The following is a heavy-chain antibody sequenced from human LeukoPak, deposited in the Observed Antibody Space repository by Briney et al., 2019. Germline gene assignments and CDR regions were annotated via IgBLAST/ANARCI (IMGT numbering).Heavy chain of an antibody. CDR3: ARDFAWGSGGAPIDDNWLDP. CDR1: GYTFSNYG. CDR2: IIAYNGSI. Sequence: ASVKVSCKASGYTFSNYGITWVRQAPGQGLEWMGWIIAYNGSINYAQKVQGRVTMTTDTSTSTAYMELRSLRSDDTAVYYCARDFAWGSGGAPIDDNWLDPWGQGTLVTVSS. V-gene: IGHV1-18*01. D-gene: IGHD7-27*01. J-gene: IGHJ5*02.